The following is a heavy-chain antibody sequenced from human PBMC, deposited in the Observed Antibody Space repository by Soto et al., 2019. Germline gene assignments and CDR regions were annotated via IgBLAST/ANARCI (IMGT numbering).Heavy chain of an antibody. CDR1: GFTVDDYA. CDR3: AKDIRRSLGFDY. D-gene: IGHD3-10*01. CDR2: ISWNSGSI. Sequence: GGSLRLSCAASGFTVDDYAMHWVRQAPGKGLEWVSGISWNSGSIGYADSVKGRFTISRDNAKNSLYLQMNSLRAEDTALYYCAKDIRRSLGFDYWGQGTLVTVSS. J-gene: IGHJ4*02. V-gene: IGHV3-9*01.